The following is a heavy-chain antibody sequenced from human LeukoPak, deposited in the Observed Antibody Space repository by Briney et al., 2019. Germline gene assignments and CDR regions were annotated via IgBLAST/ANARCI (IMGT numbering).Heavy chain of an antibody. J-gene: IGHJ4*02. D-gene: IGHD3-10*01. CDR3: GTTFGESFDFDH. Sequence: SETLSLTCVVSGGSISAYYWNWIRQPAGKGLEWIGRLHSSGETTSNPSLMSRATISLDTSRNHFSLNLTSVTAADTAIYYCGTTFGESFDFDHSGQGTLVTVSS. CDR2: LHSSGET. CDR1: GGSISAYY. V-gene: IGHV4-4*07.